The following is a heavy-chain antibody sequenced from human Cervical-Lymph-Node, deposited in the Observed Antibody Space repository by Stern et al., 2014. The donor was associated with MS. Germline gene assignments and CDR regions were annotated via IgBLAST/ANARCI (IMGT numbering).Heavy chain of an antibody. CDR2: TYYSGRT. Sequence: QVQLQESGPGLVKPSATLSLTCTVSGGSISSSSYYWGCIRQPPGKGLEWIGSTYYSGRTYYTPSLKSRVPMSLDTPKTHFSLNLSSLTAADTAVYYCARLTSGIAANFDYWGQGTLVTVSS. V-gene: IGHV4-39*01. CDR3: ARLTSGIAANFDY. D-gene: IGHD6-13*01. CDR1: GGSISSSSYY. J-gene: IGHJ4*02.